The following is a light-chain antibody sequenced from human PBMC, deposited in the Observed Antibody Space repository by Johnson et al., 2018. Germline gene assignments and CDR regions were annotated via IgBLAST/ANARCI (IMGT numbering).Light chain of an antibody. CDR1: SSNIGNNY. V-gene: IGLV1-51*02. CDR3: GTWDSSLSAGNV. J-gene: IGLJ1*01. CDR2: ENN. Sequence: QSVLTQPPSVSAAPGQKVTISCSGSSSNIGNNYVSWYQQLPGTAPKLLIYENNKRTSGIPDRFSGSKSGTSATLGITGLPTGDEADYYCGTWDSSLSAGNVFGTGTKVTVL.